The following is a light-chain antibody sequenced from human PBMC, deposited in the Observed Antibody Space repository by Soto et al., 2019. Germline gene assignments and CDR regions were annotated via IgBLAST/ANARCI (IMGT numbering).Light chain of an antibody. Sequence: QSALTQPASVSGSPGQLITISCTGTSSDVGGYNYVSWYQQHPGKAPKLMIYEVSNRPSGVSNRFSGSKSGNTASLTISGLQAEDEADYYCSSNTSSSTYVFGAGTKLTVL. J-gene: IGLJ1*01. CDR3: SSNTSSSTYV. CDR2: EVS. V-gene: IGLV2-14*01. CDR1: SSDVGGYNY.